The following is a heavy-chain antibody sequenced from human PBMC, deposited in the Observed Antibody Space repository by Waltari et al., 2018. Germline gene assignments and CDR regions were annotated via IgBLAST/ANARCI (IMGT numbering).Heavy chain of an antibody. V-gene: IGHV3-23*01. CDR2: ISGSGDST. D-gene: IGHD6-19*01. J-gene: IGHJ4*02. CDR3: ATLYSSGSYYFDY. CDR1: GFTFISYA. Sequence: EVQLLESGGGLVQPGGSLRVSCAASGFTFISYAMTWVRQAPGKGLEWGSGISGSGDSTYYADSVKGRFTISRDNSKNTLYMQMNSLGAEDTAVYYCATLYSSGSYYFDYWGQGTLVTVSS.